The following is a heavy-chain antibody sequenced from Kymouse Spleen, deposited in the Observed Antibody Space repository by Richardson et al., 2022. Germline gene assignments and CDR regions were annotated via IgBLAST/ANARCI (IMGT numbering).Heavy chain of an antibody. D-gene: IGHD2-15*01,IGHD2-2*02,IGHD2-8*01. CDR3: ARAANGGFDP. CDR1: GGSFSGYY. V-gene: IGHV4-34*01. J-gene: IGHJ5*02. CDR2: INHSGST. Sequence: QVQLQQWGAGLLKPSETLSLTCAVYGGSFSGYYWSWIRQPPGKGLEWIGEINHSGSTNYNPSLKSRVTISVDTSKNQFSLKLSSVTAADTAVYYCARAANGGFDPWGQGTLVTVSS.